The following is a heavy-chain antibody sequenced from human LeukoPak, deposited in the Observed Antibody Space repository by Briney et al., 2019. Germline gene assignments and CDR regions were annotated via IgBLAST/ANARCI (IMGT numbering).Heavy chain of an antibody. J-gene: IGHJ6*03. CDR3: ARVSPGIAENYYYYYMDV. CDR2: INPNSGGT. V-gene: IGHV1-2*02. CDR1: GYTFTGYY. D-gene: IGHD6-13*01. Sequence: ASVKVSCKASGYTFTGYYMHWVRQAPGQGLEWMGWINPNSGGTNYARKFQGRVTMTRDTSISTAYMELSRLRSDDTAVYYCARVSPGIAENYYYYYMDVWGKGTTVTVPS.